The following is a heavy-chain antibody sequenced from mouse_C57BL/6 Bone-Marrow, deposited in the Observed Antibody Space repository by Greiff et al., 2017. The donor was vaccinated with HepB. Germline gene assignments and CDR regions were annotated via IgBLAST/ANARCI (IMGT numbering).Heavy chain of an antibody. CDR2: ISGGGGNT. Sequence: DVKLVESGGGLVKPGGSLKLSCAASGFTFSSYTMSWVRQTPEKRLEWVATISGGGGNTYYPDSVKGRFTISRDNAKNTLYLQMSSLRSEDTALYYCAKRLYWYFDVWGTGTTVTVSS. J-gene: IGHJ1*03. V-gene: IGHV5-9*01. CDR1: GFTFSSYT. CDR3: AKRLYWYFDV.